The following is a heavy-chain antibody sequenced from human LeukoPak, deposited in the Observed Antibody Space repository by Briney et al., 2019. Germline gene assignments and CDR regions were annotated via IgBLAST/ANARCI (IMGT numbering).Heavy chain of an antibody. D-gene: IGHD3-22*01. V-gene: IGHV3-9*01. CDR1: GFTFDDYA. Sequence: GGSLSLSCAASGFTFDDYAMHWVRQAPGKGLEWVSGISWNSGSIGYADSVKGRFTISRDNAKNTLYLQMNSLRAEDTAVYYCASFDYYDYGWFDPWGQGTLVTVSS. CDR2: ISWNSGSI. J-gene: IGHJ5*02. CDR3: ASFDYYDYGWFDP.